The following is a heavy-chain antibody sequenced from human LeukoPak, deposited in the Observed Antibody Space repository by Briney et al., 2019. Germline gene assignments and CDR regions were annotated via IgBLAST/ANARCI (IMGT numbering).Heavy chain of an antibody. D-gene: IGHD6-6*01. V-gene: IGHV3-23*01. CDR1: GFSFSGYG. CDR2: ISVTGSNI. J-gene: IGHJ4*02. Sequence: GGSLRLSCTVSGFSFSGYGFTWVRQAPGKGLEFVSSISVTGSNIYYADSVKGRFTITRDNSKNTLDLQMNSLRSEDTAVYFCARDRTRSVGSGLGRALMLVYWGQGTLVTVSS. CDR3: ARDRTRSVGSGLGRALMLVY.